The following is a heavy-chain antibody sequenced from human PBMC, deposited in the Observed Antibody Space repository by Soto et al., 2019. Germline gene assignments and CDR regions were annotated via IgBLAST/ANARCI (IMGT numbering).Heavy chain of an antibody. CDR1: GGTFSSYA. CDR2: IISIFGTA. CDR3: ASHSGSSPEGRYYYGMDV. D-gene: IGHD1-26*01. V-gene: IGHV1-69*12. J-gene: IGHJ6*02. Sequence: QVQLVQSGAEVKKPGSSVKVSCKASGGTFSSYAISWVRQAPGQGLEWMGGIISIFGTADYAQKFQGRATITADESTSTAYMELSSLRSEDTAVYYCASHSGSSPEGRYYYGMDVWGQGTTVTVSS.